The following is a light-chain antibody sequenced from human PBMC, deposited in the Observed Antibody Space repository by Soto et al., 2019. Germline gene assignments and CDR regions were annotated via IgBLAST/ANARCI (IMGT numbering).Light chain of an antibody. CDR3: QVYGPSPPIT. CDR2: GVS. Sequence: EIVFTQSPGTLSLSPGERATLSCRASQSVIGRQLAWYQHKPGQAPRLLMFGVSNRATGIPDRFTGSGSGTDFTLTISRLXPEDFAVYYCQVYGPSPPITFGQGTRLEIK. CDR1: QSVIGRQ. J-gene: IGKJ5*01. V-gene: IGKV3-20*01.